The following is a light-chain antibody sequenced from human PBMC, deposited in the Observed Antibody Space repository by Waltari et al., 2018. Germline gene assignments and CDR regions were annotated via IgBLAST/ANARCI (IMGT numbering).Light chain of an antibody. CDR1: SSNIGAGYD. Sequence: QSVLTQPPSVSGAPGQRVTISCTGSSSNIGAGYDLHWYQQLPGTAPKLLIHGNSNRPAGVPDRFSGSKSGTSASLAITGLQAEDEADYYCQSYDSSLSGPRVFGGGTKLTVL. CDR3: QSYDSSLSGPRV. V-gene: IGLV1-40*01. CDR2: GNS. J-gene: IGLJ3*02.